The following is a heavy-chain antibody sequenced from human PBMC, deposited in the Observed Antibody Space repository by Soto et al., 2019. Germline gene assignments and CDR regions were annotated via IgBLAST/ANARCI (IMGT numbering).Heavy chain of an antibody. CDR2: IYYSGST. V-gene: IGHV4-30-4*01. CDR3: ARAVGGAIVVVTAIDFVAYYFDY. CDR1: GGSISSGDYY. J-gene: IGHJ4*02. Sequence: SETLSLTCTVSGGSISSGDYYWSWIRQPPGKGLEWIGYIYYSGSTYYNPSLKSRVTISVDTSKNQFSLKLSSVTAADTAVYYCARAVGGAIVVVTAIDFVAYYFDYWGQGTLVTVSS. D-gene: IGHD2-21*02.